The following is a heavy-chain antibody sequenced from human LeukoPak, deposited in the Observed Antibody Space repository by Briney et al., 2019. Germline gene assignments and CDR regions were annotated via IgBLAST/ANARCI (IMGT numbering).Heavy chain of an antibody. CDR3: TRVGTFDY. Sequence: GGSLRLSCTASGFTFGDYAMSWVRQAPGKGREWVGFIRSKAYGGTTEYAASVKGRFTISRDDSKSIAYLQMNSLKTEDTAVYYCTRVGTFDYWGQGTLVTVSS. CDR1: GFTFGDYA. V-gene: IGHV3-49*04. CDR2: IRSKAYGGTT. J-gene: IGHJ4*02.